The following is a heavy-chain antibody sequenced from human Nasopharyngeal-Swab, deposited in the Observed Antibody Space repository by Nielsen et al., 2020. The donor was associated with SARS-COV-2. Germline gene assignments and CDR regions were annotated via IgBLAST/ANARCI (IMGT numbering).Heavy chain of an antibody. D-gene: IGHD3-10*01. CDR3: ASPLWFGELLPASYYYYGMDV. CDR2: IYYSGST. J-gene: IGHJ6*02. V-gene: IGHV4-39*01. Sequence: WIRQPPGKRLEWIGSIYYSGSTYYNPSLKSRVTISVDTSKNQFSLKLSSVTAADTAVYYCASPLWFGELLPASYYYYGMDVWGQGTTVTVSS.